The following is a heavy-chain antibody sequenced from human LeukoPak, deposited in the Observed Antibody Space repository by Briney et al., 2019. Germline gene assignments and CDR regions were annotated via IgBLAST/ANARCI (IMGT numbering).Heavy chain of an antibody. CDR1: GFTFSSYE. J-gene: IGHJ4*02. Sequence: PGGSLRLSCAASGFTFSSYEMNWVRQAPGKGLEWVSYISSSGSTIYYADSVKGRFTISRDNAKNSLYLQMNSLRAEDTAVYYCSLLTSHWVGIDYWGQGTLVTVSS. CDR2: ISSSGSTI. CDR3: SLLTSHWVGIDY. D-gene: IGHD3-10*01. V-gene: IGHV3-48*03.